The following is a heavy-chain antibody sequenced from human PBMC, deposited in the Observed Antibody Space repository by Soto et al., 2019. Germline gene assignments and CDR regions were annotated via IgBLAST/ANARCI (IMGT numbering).Heavy chain of an antibody. CDR2: INAAXST. CDR3: VRENYYYGMDV. Sequence: TXXALRLSCAAPGFTVTVNLMKWVRQSSGKGLEWVSXINAAXSTNYEDSVNXXFTISTDXXRNKMYLQMNSLRAEDTAVYYCVRENYYYGMDVWGQGTTVTVSS. V-gene: IGHV3-66*01. CDR1: GFTVTVNL. J-gene: IGHJ6*02.